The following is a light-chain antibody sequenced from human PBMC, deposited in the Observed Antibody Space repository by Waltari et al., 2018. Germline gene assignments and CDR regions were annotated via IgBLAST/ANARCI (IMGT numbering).Light chain of an antibody. V-gene: IGKV1-39*01. CDR1: QSISRY. CDR3: QPSYSTPT. CDR2: AAS. Sequence: DIQMTQSPSSLSASVGDRVAITCRASQSISRYLNWYQQKPGKAPKLLFYAASSLQSGVPSRFSGSGSWTDFTLTISSLQPEDFATYYCQPSYSTPTFGQGTKVEIK. J-gene: IGKJ1*01.